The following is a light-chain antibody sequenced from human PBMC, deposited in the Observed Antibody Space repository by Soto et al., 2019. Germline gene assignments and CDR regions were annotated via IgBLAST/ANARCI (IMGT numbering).Light chain of an antibody. CDR1: SSNIGADYD. V-gene: IGLV1-40*01. Sequence: QSVLTQPPSVSGAPGQRVTFSCTGSSSNIGADYDVHWYQQVPGTAPKLLIYGNTNRPSGVPDRFSASKSGTSASLAITGLQPEDEADYYCQSYESSLSGWIFGGGTQLTVL. CDR3: QSYESSLSGWI. J-gene: IGLJ2*01. CDR2: GNT.